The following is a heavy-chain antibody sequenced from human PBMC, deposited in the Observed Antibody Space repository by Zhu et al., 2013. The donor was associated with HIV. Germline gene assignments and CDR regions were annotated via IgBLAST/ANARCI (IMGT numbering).Heavy chain of an antibody. CDR1: GYTFISYY. V-gene: IGHV1-46*01. D-gene: IGHD5-12*01. Sequence: QVQLVQSGAEVKKPGASVKVSCKASGYTFISYYIHWVRQAPGQGLEWMGLISPSGDSTNFVEKFQGRVTMARDTSTNTGYMEMSSLRSEDTAVYYCASEVASSYYFDYWGQGTLVTVSS. CDR3: ASEVASSYYFDY. J-gene: IGHJ4*02. CDR2: ISPSGDST.